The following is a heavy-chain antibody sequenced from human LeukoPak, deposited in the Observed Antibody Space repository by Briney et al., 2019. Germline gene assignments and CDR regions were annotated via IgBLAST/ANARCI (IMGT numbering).Heavy chain of an antibody. CDR1: GGSFSGYY. D-gene: IGHD2-2*01. CDR2: INHSGST. V-gene: IGHV4-34*01. Sequence: SDTLSLTCAVYGGSFSGYYWSWIRQPPGKELEWIGEINHSGSTNYNPSLKSRVTISVDTSKNQFSLKLSSVTAADTAVYYCASYAKDIVVLPAASIYWYFDLWGRGTLVTVSS. CDR3: ASYAKDIVVLPAASIYWYFDL. J-gene: IGHJ2*01.